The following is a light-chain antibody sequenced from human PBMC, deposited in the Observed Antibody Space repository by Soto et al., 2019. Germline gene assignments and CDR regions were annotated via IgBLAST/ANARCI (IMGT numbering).Light chain of an antibody. Sequence: EIVLTQSPATLSLYPGERATLSCRASQSVSSYLAWYQQKPGQAPRLLIYDTSNRATGIPARFSGSGSGTDFTLTISSLEPEDFAVYYCQHRSDWPPYTFGQGTKLEIK. CDR1: QSVSSY. CDR3: QHRSDWPPYT. CDR2: DTS. V-gene: IGKV3-11*01. J-gene: IGKJ2*01.